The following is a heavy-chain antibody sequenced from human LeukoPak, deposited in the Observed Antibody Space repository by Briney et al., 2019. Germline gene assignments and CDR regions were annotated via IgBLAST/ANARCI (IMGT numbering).Heavy chain of an antibody. D-gene: IGHD3-22*01. V-gene: IGHV3-23*01. CDR3: AKRYYSDSSGYLGSLNY. CDR1: GFTFSNHA. CDR2: ISGSGGST. J-gene: IGHJ4*02. Sequence: GGSLRLSCAASGFTFSNHAMSWVRQAPGKGLEWVSGISGSGGSTYYADSVRGRFTISRDNSKNTVYLRMNSLRAEDTAVYYCAKRYYSDSSGYLGSLNYWGQGTLVTVSS.